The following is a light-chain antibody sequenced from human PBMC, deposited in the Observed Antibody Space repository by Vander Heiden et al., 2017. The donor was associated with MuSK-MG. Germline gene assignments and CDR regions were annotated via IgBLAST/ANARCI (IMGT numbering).Light chain of an antibody. J-gene: IGKJ1*01. CDR3: RQDDTWQL. V-gene: IGKV3-15*01. CDR1: QSVSSN. Sequence: EIVMTQSPATLSVSPGERATLSCRASQSVSSNLDWYQQKPVQAPRLLIYGASTRANGIPARFTGRGSGTEFTRTISSLQSEDIAVYYWRQDDTWQLFGQGTKVEIK. CDR2: GAS.